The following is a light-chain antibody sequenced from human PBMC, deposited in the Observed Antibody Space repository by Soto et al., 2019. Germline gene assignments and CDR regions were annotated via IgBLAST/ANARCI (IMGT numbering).Light chain of an antibody. CDR1: QSVSSY. J-gene: IGKJ2*01. CDR2: DAS. V-gene: IGKV3-11*01. CDR3: QQRSNWRMYA. Sequence: EIVLTQSPATLSLSPGERATLSCRASQSVSSYLAWYQQKPGQAPRLLIYDASNRATGIPARFSGSGSGTDFTLTISGLEPEDFAVYYCQQRSNWRMYAFGQGTKLEIK.